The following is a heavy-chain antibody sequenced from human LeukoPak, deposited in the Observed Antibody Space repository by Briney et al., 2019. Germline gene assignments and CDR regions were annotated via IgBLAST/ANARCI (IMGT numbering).Heavy chain of an antibody. CDR2: IYYSGST. CDR3: ARQCSGGSCYLLFDY. D-gene: IGHD2-15*01. Sequence: SETLSLTCTVSGGSISSYYWSWIRQPPGKGLEWIGYIYYSGSTYYNPSLKSRVTISVDTSKNQFSLKLSSVTAADTAVYYCARQCSGGSCYLLFDYWGQGTLVTVSS. CDR1: GGSISSYY. V-gene: IGHV4-59*04. J-gene: IGHJ4*02.